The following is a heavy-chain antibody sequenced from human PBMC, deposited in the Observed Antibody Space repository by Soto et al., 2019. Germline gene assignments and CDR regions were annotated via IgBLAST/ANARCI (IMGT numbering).Heavy chain of an antibody. CDR3: ARSPLFRSGHYGMDV. CDR1: GFTFSSYW. J-gene: IGHJ6*02. V-gene: IGHV3-7*03. CDR2: IKQDGSEK. D-gene: IGHD3-3*01. Sequence: GGSLRLSCAASGFTFSSYWMSWVRQAPGKGLEWVANIKQDGSEKYYVDSVKGRFTISRDNAKNSPYLQMNSLRAEDTAVYYCARSPLFRSGHYGMDVWGQGTTVTVSS.